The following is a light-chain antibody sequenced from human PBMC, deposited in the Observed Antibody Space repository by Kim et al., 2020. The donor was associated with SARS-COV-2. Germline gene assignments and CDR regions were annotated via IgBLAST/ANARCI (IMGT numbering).Light chain of an antibody. J-gene: IGLJ3*02. V-gene: IGLV3-1*01. CDR1: KLGDIY. Sequence: VPVSPGQPVGITCSEEKLGDIYACWYQQKPCQSPVLVIYQDSKRPSGIPERFSGSNSGNTATLTISGTQAMDEADYYCQAWDSSGVFGGGTQLTVL. CDR3: QAWDSSGV. CDR2: QDS.